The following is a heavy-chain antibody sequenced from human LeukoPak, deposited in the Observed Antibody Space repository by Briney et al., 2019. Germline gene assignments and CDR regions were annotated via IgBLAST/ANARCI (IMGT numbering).Heavy chain of an antibody. V-gene: IGHV1-46*01. CDR2: INPSGGST. Sequence: ASVKVSCKASGYTFTSYYMHWVRQASGQGLEWMGIINPSGGSTSYAQKFQGRVTMTRDMSTSTVYMELSSLRSEDTAVYYCATSSIAARPGSPTNWFDPWGQGTLVTVSS. CDR1: GYTFTSYY. D-gene: IGHD6-6*01. CDR3: ATSSIAARPGSPTNWFDP. J-gene: IGHJ5*02.